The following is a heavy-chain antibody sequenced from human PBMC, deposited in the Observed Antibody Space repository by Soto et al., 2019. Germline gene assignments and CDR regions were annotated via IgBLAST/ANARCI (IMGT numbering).Heavy chain of an antibody. J-gene: IGHJ4*02. V-gene: IGHV3-15*07. CDR2: IKSKTDGGTT. CDR1: GFTFSNAW. CDR3: TTAFPIPYDFWSGYYTTNDY. D-gene: IGHD3-3*01. Sequence: PGGSLRLSCAASGFTFSNAWMNWVRQAPGKGLEWVGRIKSKTDGGTTDYAAPVKGRFTISRDDSKNTLYLQMNSLKTEDTAVYYCTTAFPIPYDFWSGYYTTNDYWGQGTLVTSPQ.